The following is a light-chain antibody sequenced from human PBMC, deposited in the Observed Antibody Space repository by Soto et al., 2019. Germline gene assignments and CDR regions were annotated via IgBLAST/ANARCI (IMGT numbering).Light chain of an antibody. J-gene: IGKJ5*01. CDR1: QGLSSW. CDR2: AGS. CDR3: QQANSFPIT. Sequence: DIQMTQSPSSVSASVGDRVTITCRASQGLSSWLAWYQQKPGKAPKLLIYAGSSLQSGVSSRFSGTGGGTDFTLTISSLQPEDFATYYCQQANSFPITFDQGTRLEIK. V-gene: IGKV1D-12*01.